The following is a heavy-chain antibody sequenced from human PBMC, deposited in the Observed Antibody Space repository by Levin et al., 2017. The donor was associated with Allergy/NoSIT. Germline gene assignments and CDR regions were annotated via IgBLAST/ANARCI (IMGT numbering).Heavy chain of an antibody. CDR2: ISAYNGNT. J-gene: IGHJ4*02. Sequence: GESLKISCKASGYTFTSYGISWVRQAPGQGLEWMGWISAYNGNTNYAQKLQGRVTMTTDTSTSTAYMELRSLRSDDTAVYYCARAGSYSSGWYCDYWGQGTLVTVSS. V-gene: IGHV1-18*01. CDR3: ARAGSYSSGWYCDY. CDR1: GYTFTSYG. D-gene: IGHD6-19*01.